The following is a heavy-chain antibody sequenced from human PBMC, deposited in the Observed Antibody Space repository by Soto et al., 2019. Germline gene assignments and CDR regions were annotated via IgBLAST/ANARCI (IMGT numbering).Heavy chain of an antibody. V-gene: IGHV3-30-3*01. D-gene: IGHD2-2*01. CDR1: GFTFSSYA. CDR3: ARDIDHCSSTSCYPPYYGMDV. J-gene: IGHJ6*02. Sequence: PGGSLRLSCAASGFTFSSYAMHWVRQAPGKGLEWVAVISYDGSNKYYADSVKGRFTISRDNSKNTLYLQMNSLRAEDTAVYYCARDIDHCSSTSCYPPYYGMDVWGQGTTVTVSS. CDR2: ISYDGSNK.